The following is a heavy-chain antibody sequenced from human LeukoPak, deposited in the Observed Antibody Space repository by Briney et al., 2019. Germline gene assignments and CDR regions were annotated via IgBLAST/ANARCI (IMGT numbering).Heavy chain of an antibody. CDR2: IYYSDST. CDR1: GGSISSHY. CDR3: ASGDGWVCSSTSCYNWFDP. D-gene: IGHD2-2*01. V-gene: IGHV4-59*11. Sequence: SETLSLTCTVSGGSISSHYWSWIRQPPGKGLKWMGYIYYSDSTNYNPSLKSRVSISVATSKNQFSLKLSSVTAADTAVYYCASGDGWVCSSTSCYNWFDPWGQGTLVTVSS. J-gene: IGHJ5*02.